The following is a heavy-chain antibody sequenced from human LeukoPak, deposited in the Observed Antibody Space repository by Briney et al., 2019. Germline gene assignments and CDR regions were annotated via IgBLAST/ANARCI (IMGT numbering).Heavy chain of an antibody. Sequence: ASVKVSCKASGGTFSSYAIRWVRQAPGQGLEWMGGIIPIFGTANYAQKFQGRVTITGDESKNTAYTELSSLRSEDTARYYCARSFKILGAIDIWVQGTKLTVS. J-gene: IGHJ3*02. CDR1: GGTFSSYA. CDR3: ARSFKILGAIDI. CDR2: IIPIFGTA. V-gene: IGHV1-69*13. D-gene: IGHD1-26*01.